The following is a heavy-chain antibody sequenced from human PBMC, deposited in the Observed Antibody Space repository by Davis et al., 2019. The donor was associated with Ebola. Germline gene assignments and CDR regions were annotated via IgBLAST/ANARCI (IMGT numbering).Heavy chain of an antibody. D-gene: IGHD3-10*01. V-gene: IGHV3-74*01. Sequence: GESLKISCAASGFTFSSYWMRWVRQAPGKGLVWVSRINSDGSSTSYADSVKGRFTISRDNAKNTLYLQMNSLRAEDTAVYYCARALRGVLYWGQGTLVTVSS. J-gene: IGHJ4*02. CDR3: ARALRGVLY. CDR2: INSDGSST. CDR1: GFTFSSYW.